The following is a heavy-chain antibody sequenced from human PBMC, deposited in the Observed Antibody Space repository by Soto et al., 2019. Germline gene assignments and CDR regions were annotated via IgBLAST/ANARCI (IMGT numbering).Heavy chain of an antibody. D-gene: IGHD3-22*01. CDR1: GVTFSSYS. V-gene: IGHV3-21*01. J-gene: IGHJ4*02. Sequence: GGSLRLSCAAFGVTFSSYSMNWVLQAPGKGLEWVSSISSSSSYIYYADSVKGRFTISRDNAKNSLYLQMNSLRAEDTAVYYCASGAYYYDSSGYYYYWGQGTLVTVSS. CDR3: ASGAYYYDSSGYYYY. CDR2: ISSSSSYI.